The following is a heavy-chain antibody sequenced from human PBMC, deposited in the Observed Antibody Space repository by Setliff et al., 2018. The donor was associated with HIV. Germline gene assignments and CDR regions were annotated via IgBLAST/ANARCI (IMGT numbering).Heavy chain of an antibody. V-gene: IGHV4-39*01. CDR1: GGSISSSSYC. Sequence: SETLSLTCTVSGGSISSSSYCWGWIRQPPGKGLEWIGSIYYSGSTYYNPSLKSRVTISVDTSKNQFSLKLSSVTAADTAVYYCASGAVAGYYYYYGMDVWGQGTTVTVSS. J-gene: IGHJ6*02. CDR2: IYYSGST. CDR3: ASGAVAGYYYYYGMDV. D-gene: IGHD6-19*01.